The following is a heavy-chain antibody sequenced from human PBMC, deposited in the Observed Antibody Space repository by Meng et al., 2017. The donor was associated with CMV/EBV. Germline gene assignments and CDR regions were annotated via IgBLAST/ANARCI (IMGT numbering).Heavy chain of an antibody. D-gene: IGHD2-2*01. V-gene: IGHV3-23*01. CDR2: ISGSGGST. CDR3: AKYALVVVPAAIPDYFDY. J-gene: IGHJ4*02. Sequence: GESLKISCAASGFTVSSNYMSWVRQAPGKGLEWVSAISGSGGSTYYADSVKGRFTISRDNSKNTLYLQMNSLRAEDTAVYYCAKYALVVVPAAIPDYFDYWGQGTLVTVSS. CDR1: GFTVSSNY.